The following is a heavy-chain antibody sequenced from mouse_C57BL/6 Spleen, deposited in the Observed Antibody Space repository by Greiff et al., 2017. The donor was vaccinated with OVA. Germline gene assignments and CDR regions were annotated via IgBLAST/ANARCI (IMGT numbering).Heavy chain of an antibody. CDR1: GYTFTSYW. Sequence: QVQLQQPGAELVMPGASVKLSCKASGYTFTSYWMHWVKQRPGQGLEWIGEIDPSDSYTNYNQKFKGKSTLTVDKSSSTAYMQLSSLTSEDSAVYYGAKRAEIYYDYDGAMDYWGQGTSVTVSS. V-gene: IGHV1-69*01. CDR2: IDPSDSYT. J-gene: IGHJ4*01. D-gene: IGHD2-4*01. CDR3: AKRAEIYYDYDGAMDY.